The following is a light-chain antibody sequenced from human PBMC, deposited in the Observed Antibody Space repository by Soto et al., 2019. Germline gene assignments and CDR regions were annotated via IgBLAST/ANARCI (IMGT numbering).Light chain of an antibody. V-gene: IGLV2-18*02. CDR1: STDFVGYNR. Sequence: QSALTQPPSVSGSPGQSVTISCTGTSTDFVGYNRVSWYQQPPGTAPKLMIYEVSYRPSGISNRFSGSKSGNTASLTISGLQAEDEADYYCSSYTSSTNYVFGTGTKLTVL. CDR3: SSYTSSTNYV. J-gene: IGLJ1*01. CDR2: EVS.